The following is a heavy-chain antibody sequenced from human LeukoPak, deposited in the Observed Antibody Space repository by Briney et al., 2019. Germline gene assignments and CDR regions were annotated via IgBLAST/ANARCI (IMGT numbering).Heavy chain of an antibody. Sequence: GGSLRLSCAASGFTFSSYAMSWVRQAPGKGLEWVSAISGSGGSTYYADSVKGRFTISRDNSKNTLYLQMNSLRAEDTAVYYCAKVPYSGGWYGDYYSDYWGQGTLVTVSS. D-gene: IGHD6-19*01. CDR1: GFTFSSYA. CDR2: ISGSGGST. CDR3: AKVPYSGGWYGDYYSDY. V-gene: IGHV3-23*01. J-gene: IGHJ4*02.